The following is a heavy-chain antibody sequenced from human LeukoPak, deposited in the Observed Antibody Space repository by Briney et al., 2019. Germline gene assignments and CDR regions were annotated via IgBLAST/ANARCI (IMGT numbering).Heavy chain of an antibody. D-gene: IGHD6-19*01. CDR2: LSGSGGST. CDR3: AKGSSSGWYLYYFDY. Sequence: PGGSLRLSCAASGFTFSSYAMSWVRQAPGKGLEGVLALSGSGGSTYCADSVKGRFTISRDNSKNTLYLQMNSLRAEDTAVYYCAKGSSSGWYLYYFDYWGQGTLVTVSS. J-gene: IGHJ4*02. CDR1: GFTFSSYA. V-gene: IGHV3-23*01.